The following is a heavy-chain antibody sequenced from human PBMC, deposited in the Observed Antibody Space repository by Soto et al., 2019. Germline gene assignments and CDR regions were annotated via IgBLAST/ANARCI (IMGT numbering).Heavy chain of an antibody. Sequence: QVQLQESGPGLVRPSQTLSLTCTVSGVSISSDHYHWTWIRQTPGKGLEWIGYIHYSGSVYFNTSLQSRVTMSVDTSKNLFSLKLSSVTAADTAVYVCVREDDGGGRDYYGLDVWGKGTTVTVSS. CDR1: GVSISSDHYH. CDR3: VREDDGGGRDYYGLDV. V-gene: IGHV4-30-4*01. J-gene: IGHJ6*04. CDR2: IHYSGSV. D-gene: IGHD4-17*01.